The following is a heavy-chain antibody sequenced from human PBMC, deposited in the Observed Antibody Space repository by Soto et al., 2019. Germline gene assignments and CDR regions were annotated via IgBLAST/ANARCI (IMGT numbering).Heavy chain of an antibody. V-gene: IGHV3-30*18. Sequence: QVQLVESGGGVVQPGRSLRLSCAASGFTFSSYGMNWVRQAPGKGLEWVAVISYDGSNKYYADSVKGRFTISRDNSKNTLYLQMNSLRAEDTAVYYCAKELDSSGWEYFDYWGQGTLVTVSS. D-gene: IGHD6-19*01. J-gene: IGHJ4*02. CDR3: AKELDSSGWEYFDY. CDR2: ISYDGSNK. CDR1: GFTFSSYG.